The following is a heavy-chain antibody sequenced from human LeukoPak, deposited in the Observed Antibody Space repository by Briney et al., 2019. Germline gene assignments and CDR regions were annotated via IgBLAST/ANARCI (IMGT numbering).Heavy chain of an antibody. CDR1: GDSVSGNSVG. D-gene: IGHD1-26*01. CDR3: ARDYAGGSLDY. V-gene: IGHV6-1*01. Sequence: SQTLSLTCAISGDSVSGNSVGWNWIRQSPSRGLEWLGRTYYRSKWYSYYAPSVKSRITINPDTSENQFSLQLNSVPPEDTAVYYCARDYAGGSLDYWGQGTLVTVSS. CDR2: TYYRSKWYS. J-gene: IGHJ4*02.